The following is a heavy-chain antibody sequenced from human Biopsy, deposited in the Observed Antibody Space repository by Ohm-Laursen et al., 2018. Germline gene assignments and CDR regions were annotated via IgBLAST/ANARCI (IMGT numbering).Heavy chain of an antibody. J-gene: IGHJ5*02. CDR3: ARDLYDFCGGCPFDP. D-gene: IGHD3-3*01. V-gene: IGHV3-23*01. CDR1: GFTFSSYA. CDR2: INGGGGST. Sequence: GSLRLSCTASGFTFSSYAMSWVRQAPGKGLECVSIINGGGGSTWYSDPVKGRFTISRDNSKNTLYLQMNSLRAEDTAMYYCARDLYDFCGGCPFDPWGQGTLATVSP.